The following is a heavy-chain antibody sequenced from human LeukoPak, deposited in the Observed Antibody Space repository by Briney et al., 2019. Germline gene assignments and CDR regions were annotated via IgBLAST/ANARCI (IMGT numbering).Heavy chain of an antibody. CDR3: AREQHPYYDSSGYSFFDY. Sequence: PSETLSLTCAVSGGSISSGGYSRSWIRQPPGKGLEWIGYIYHSGSTYYNPSLKSRVTISVDRSKNQFSLKLSSVTAADTAVYYCAREQHPYYDSSGYSFFDYWGQGTLVTVSS. D-gene: IGHD3-22*01. J-gene: IGHJ4*02. CDR1: GGSISSGGYS. V-gene: IGHV4-30-2*01. CDR2: IYHSGST.